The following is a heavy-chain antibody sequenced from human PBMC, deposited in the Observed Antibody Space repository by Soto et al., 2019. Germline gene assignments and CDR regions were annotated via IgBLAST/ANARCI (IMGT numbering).Heavy chain of an antibody. J-gene: IGHJ6*02. Sequence: QVQLVQSGAEVKKPGSSVKVSCKASEGTFSSYAISWVRQAPGQGLEWRGGIIPIFGTANYARKFQGRVTITADKFTSTAYIELSSLSSEDTAVYYCARDTRDIVVVPAAITYYYYGMDVWGQGTTVTVSS. CDR2: IIPIFGTA. V-gene: IGHV1-69*06. CDR3: ARDTRDIVVVPAAITYYYYGMDV. CDR1: EGTFSSYA. D-gene: IGHD2-2*01.